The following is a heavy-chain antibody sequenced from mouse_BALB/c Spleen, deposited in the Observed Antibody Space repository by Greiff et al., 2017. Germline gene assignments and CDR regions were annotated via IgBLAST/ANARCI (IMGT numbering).Heavy chain of an antibody. Sequence: QVQLQQSGPGLVQPSQSLSITCTVSGFSLTSYGVHWVRQSPGKGLEWLGVIWSGGSTDYNAAFISRLSISKDNSKSQVFFKMNSLQANDTAIYYCARNKGTTAPGFAYWGQGTLVTVSA. CDR2: IWSGGST. CDR1: GFSLTSYG. V-gene: IGHV2-2*02. CDR3: ARNKGTTAPGFAY. D-gene: IGHD1-2*01. J-gene: IGHJ3*01.